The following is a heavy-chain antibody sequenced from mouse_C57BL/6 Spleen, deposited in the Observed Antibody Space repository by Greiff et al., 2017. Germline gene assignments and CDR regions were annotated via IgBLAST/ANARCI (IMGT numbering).Heavy chain of an antibody. CDR2: INPNNGGT. Sequence: VQLQQSGPELVKPGASVKISCKASGYTFTDYYMNWVKQSHGKSLEWIGDINPNNGGTSYNQKFKGKATLTVDKSSSTAYMELRSLTSEDSAVYYCARRIYYYGSSTLDYWGQGTTLTVSS. CDR1: GYTFTDYY. CDR3: ARRIYYYGSSTLDY. J-gene: IGHJ2*01. V-gene: IGHV1-26*01. D-gene: IGHD1-1*01.